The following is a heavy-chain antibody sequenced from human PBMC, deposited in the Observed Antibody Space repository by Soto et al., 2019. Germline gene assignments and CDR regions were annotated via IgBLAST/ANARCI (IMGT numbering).Heavy chain of an antibody. V-gene: IGHV4-31*03. CDR2: IYYSGST. J-gene: IGHJ4*02. Sequence: SETLSLTCTVSGGSIISGGYYWIWIRQHPGKGLEWIGYIYYSGSTYYNPSLKSRVTISVDTSKNQFSLKLSSVTAADTAVYYCASSHYYDSSGYYYPFDYWGQGTLVTVSS. CDR3: ASSHYYDSSGYYYPFDY. CDR1: GGSIISGGYY. D-gene: IGHD3-22*01.